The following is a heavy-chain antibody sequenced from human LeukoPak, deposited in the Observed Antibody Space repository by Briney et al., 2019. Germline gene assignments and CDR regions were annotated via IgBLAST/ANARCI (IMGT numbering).Heavy chain of an antibody. CDR1: GGSISSYY. D-gene: IGHD6-19*01. CDR3: ASGYSSGWPSGGFDF. J-gene: IGHJ4*02. CDR2: IYYSGST. V-gene: IGHV4-59*08. Sequence: SETLSLTCTVPGGSISSYYWSWIRQPPGKGLEWIGYIYYSGSTNYNPSLKSRITISVDTSKNQFSLKLSSVTAADTAVYYCASGYSSGWPSGGFDFWGQGTLVTVSS.